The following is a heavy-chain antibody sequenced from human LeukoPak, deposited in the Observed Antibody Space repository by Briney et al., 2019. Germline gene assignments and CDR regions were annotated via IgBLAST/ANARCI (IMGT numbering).Heavy chain of an antibody. J-gene: IGHJ4*02. V-gene: IGHV3-23*01. Sequence: GGSLRLSCAASGFTFSSYAMSWVRQAPGKGLEWVSAISGSGGSTYYADSVKGRFTISRDNSKNTLYLQMNSLRAEDTAVYYCAKDLLEYSSSSAFFGPRDYFGYWGQGTLVTVSS. CDR2: ISGSGGST. D-gene: IGHD6-6*01. CDR3: AKDLLEYSSSSAFFGPRDYFGY. CDR1: GFTFSSYA.